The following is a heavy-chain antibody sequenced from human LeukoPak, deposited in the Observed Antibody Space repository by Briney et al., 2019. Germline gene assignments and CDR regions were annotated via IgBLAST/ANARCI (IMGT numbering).Heavy chain of an antibody. J-gene: IGHJ4*02. V-gene: IGHV4-34*01. CDR2: INHSGSA. CDR1: GGSFSGYY. Sequence: SETLSLTCAVYGGSFSGYYWSWIRQPPGKGLEWIGEINHSGSANYNPSLKSRVTISVDTSKNQFSLKLSSVTAADTAVYYCARGQDFDYWGQGTLVTVSS. CDR3: ARGQDFDY.